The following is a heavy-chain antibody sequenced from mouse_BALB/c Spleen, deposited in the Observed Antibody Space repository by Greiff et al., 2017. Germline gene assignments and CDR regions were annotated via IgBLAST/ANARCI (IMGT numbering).Heavy chain of an antibody. V-gene: IGHV3-2*02. Sequence: EVKLVESGPGLVKPSQSLSLTCTVTGYSITSDYAWNWIRQFPGNKLEWMGYISYSGSTSYNPSLKSRISITRDTSKNQFFLQLNSVTTEDTATYYCAREDYGSRDWYFDVWGAGTTVTVSS. CDR3: AREDYGSRDWYFDV. D-gene: IGHD1-1*01. J-gene: IGHJ1*01. CDR1: GYSITSDYA. CDR2: ISYSGST.